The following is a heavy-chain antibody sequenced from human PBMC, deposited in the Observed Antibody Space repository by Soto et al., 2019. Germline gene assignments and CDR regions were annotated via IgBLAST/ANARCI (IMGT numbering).Heavy chain of an antibody. V-gene: IGHV3-72*01. CDR1: GFIFSDHY. J-gene: IGHJ4*02. CDR3: ARATTVTDY. D-gene: IGHD4-17*01. Sequence: GGSLRLSCAASGFIFSDHYMDWVRQAPGKGLEWVGRTRNKANSHTTEYAASVKGRFTISRDDSKNSLYLQMNSLKIEDTAVYYCARATTVTDYWGQGTLVTVSS. CDR2: TRNKANSHTT.